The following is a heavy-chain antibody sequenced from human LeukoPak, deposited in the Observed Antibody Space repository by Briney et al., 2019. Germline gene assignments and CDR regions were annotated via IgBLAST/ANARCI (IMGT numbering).Heavy chain of an antibody. CDR3: ATTMGYLDYCSGGTCYSMLD. D-gene: IGHD2-15*01. V-gene: IGHV1-69*05. Sequence: SVKVSCKASGGTFSTYAISWVRQAPGQGLEWMGGIIPISGSAKYTQKFQGRVTITTDESTNTAYMELRSLRSEDTAAYYCATTMGYLDYCSGGTCYSMLDWGQGTLVTVFS. J-gene: IGHJ4*02. CDR1: GGTFSTYA. CDR2: IIPISGSA.